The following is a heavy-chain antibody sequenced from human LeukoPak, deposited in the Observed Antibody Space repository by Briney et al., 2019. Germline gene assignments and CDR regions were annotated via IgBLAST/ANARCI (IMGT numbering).Heavy chain of an antibody. CDR3: ARVSASWVGYCSGGSCYYFDY. J-gene: IGHJ4*02. CDR2: ISSSGSTI. D-gene: IGHD2-15*01. CDR1: GFTFSDYY. Sequence: GGSLRLSCAASGFTFSDYYMSWIRQAPGKGLEWVSYISSSGSTIYYADSVKGRFTISRDNAKNSLYLQMNSLRAEDTAVYYCARVSASWVGYCSGGSCYYFDYWGQGTLVTVSS. V-gene: IGHV3-11*01.